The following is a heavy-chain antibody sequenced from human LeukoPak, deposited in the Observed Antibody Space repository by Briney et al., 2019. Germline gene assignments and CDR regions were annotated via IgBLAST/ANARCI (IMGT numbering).Heavy chain of an antibody. V-gene: IGHV1-24*01. CDR1: GYTLTKVS. CDR3: AAERGLHGFDI. Sequence: ASVKVSCKVSGYTLTKVSIHWVRQVPGKGLEWMGGFNPEDGKIILAQRFQGRVTMTEDTPADTAYMELKSLRSEDTAVYSCAAERGLHGFDIWGQGTLVTVSS. CDR2: FNPEDGKI. J-gene: IGHJ3*02.